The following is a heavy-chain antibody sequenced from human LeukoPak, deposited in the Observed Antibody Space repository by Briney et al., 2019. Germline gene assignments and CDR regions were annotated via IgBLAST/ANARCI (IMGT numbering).Heavy chain of an antibody. D-gene: IGHD3-10*01. CDR3: ARASGADRPSDY. Sequence: SVTLSLTCTVSGGSISSYYCNWIRQPPGQRPEWIGYISYIGSTNYHPSLKRRVTMSVDLSKNQFSLKLSSVTAADTAVYYCARASGADRPSDYWGQGTLVTVSS. CDR2: ISYIGST. J-gene: IGHJ4*02. CDR1: GGSISSYY. V-gene: IGHV4-59*01.